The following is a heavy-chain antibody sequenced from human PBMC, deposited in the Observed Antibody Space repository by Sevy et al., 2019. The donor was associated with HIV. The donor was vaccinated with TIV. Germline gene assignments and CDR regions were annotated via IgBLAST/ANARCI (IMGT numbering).Heavy chain of an antibody. CDR1: GGSISSYY. J-gene: IGHJ3*02. D-gene: IGHD3-22*01. Sequence: SETLSLTCTVSGGSISSYYWSWIRQPPGKGLEWIGYIYYSGSTNYNPSLKSRVTISVDTSKNQFSLKLSSVNAAETAVYYCADDYDYDSSGYDGGAFDIWGQGTMVTVSS. CDR3: ADDYDYDSSGYDGGAFDI. V-gene: IGHV4-59*13. CDR2: IYYSGST.